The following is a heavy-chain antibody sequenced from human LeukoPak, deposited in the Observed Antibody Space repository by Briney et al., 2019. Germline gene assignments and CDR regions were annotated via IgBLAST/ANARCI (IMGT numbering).Heavy chain of an antibody. CDR1: GFTFSSYN. CDR2: ISTASDYI. V-gene: IGHV3-21*01. D-gene: IGHD3-9*01. CDR3: AKGRPWVDWLLLSPGY. J-gene: IGHJ4*02. Sequence: GGSLRLSCAASGFTFSSYNMNWVRQAPGKGLEWVSSISTASDYIYYADSLKGRFTISRDNAKNSLYLQMNSLRAEDTAVYYCAKGRPWVDWLLLSPGYWGQGTLVIVSS.